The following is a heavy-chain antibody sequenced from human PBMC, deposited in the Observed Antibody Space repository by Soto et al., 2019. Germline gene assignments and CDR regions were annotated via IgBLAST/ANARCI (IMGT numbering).Heavy chain of an antibody. CDR3: ARVYCSGGSCYLRY. J-gene: IGHJ4*02. CDR2: IIPIFGTA. Sequence: QVQLAQSGAEVKKPGSSVKVSCKASGGTFSSYAISWVRQAPGQGLEWMGGIIPIFGTANYAQKFQGRVTITADESTSTAYMELSSLRSEDTAVYYCARVYCSGGSCYLRYWGQGTLVTVSS. D-gene: IGHD2-15*01. V-gene: IGHV1-69*01. CDR1: GGTFSSYA.